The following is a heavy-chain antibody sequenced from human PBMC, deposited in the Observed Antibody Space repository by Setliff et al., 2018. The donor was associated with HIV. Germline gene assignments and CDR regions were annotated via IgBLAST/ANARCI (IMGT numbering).Heavy chain of an antibody. D-gene: IGHD2-15*01. V-gene: IGHV1-46*01. CDR3: ASVRYCSGGSCYGGEYWFDP. CDR2: LSPSGST. J-gene: IGHJ5*02. CDR1: GNTFTKYY. Sequence: ASVKVSCKAPGNTFTKYYMHWVRQAPGQGLEWMGILSPSGSTVSAQKFRGRVTMTRDTSTSTVYMELSRLRSEDTAVYSCASVRYCSGGSCYGGEYWFDPWGQGTLVTVSS.